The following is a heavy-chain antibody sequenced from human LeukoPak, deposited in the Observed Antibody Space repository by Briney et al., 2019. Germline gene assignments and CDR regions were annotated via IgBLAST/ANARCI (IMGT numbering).Heavy chain of an antibody. J-gene: IGHJ6*04. Sequence: SQTLSLTCAVSGGSISSGGYSWSWIRQPPGKGLEWIGYIYHSGSTYYNPSLKSRVTIPVDRSKNQFSLKLSSVTAADTAVYYCARGSRGSGHYGMDVWGKGTTVTVSS. D-gene: IGHD3-10*01. CDR3: ARGSRGSGHYGMDV. CDR1: GGSISSGGYS. CDR2: IYHSGST. V-gene: IGHV4-30-2*01.